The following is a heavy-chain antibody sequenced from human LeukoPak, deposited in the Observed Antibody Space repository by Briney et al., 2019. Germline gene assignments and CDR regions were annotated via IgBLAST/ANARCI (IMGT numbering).Heavy chain of an antibody. Sequence: NPSETLSLTCTVSGGSISSGSYYWSWMRQAAGKGLEGIGRIYSSGSTNYNPSLKSRVTISVDTSKNQFSLKLSSVTAADTAVYYCARESRRDSWSGPTPDYWGQGTLVTVSS. D-gene: IGHD4-23*01. CDR1: GGSISSGSYY. CDR3: ARESRRDSWSGPTPDY. CDR2: IYSSGST. J-gene: IGHJ4*02. V-gene: IGHV4-61*02.